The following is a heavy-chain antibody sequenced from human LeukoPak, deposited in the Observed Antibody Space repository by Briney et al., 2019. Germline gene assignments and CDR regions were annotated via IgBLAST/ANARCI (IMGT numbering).Heavy chain of an antibody. V-gene: IGHV3-9*01. J-gene: IGHJ4*02. Sequence: GGSLRLSCAASGFTFSSYSMHWVRQAPGKGLEWVSRISWNSGSIGDADSVKGRFTISRDNAKNSLYLQMNSLRAEDTALYHCAKASAGSSGWYYFDYWGQGTLVTVSS. CDR1: GFTFSSYS. D-gene: IGHD6-19*01. CDR3: AKASAGSSGWYYFDY. CDR2: ISWNSGSI.